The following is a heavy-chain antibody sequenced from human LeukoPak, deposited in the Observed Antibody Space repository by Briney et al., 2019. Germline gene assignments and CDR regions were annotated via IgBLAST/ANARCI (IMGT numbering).Heavy chain of an antibody. CDR3: EAVAGGPPRLDY. V-gene: IGHV3-74*01. J-gene: IGHJ4*02. CDR2: INPDGSST. Sequence: QAGGSLRLSCEASGFTFSTYWMHWVRQAPGKELVYVSRINPDGSSTSYADSVKGRFTISRDNAKNTLYLQMNSLRVEDTAVYYCEAVAGGPPRLDYWGQGTLVTVSS. D-gene: IGHD6-6*01. CDR1: GFTFSTYW.